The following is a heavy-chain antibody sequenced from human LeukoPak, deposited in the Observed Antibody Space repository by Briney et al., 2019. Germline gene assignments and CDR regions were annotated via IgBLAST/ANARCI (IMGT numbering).Heavy chain of an antibody. CDR1: GYTLTSYG. D-gene: IGHD3-10*01. Sequence: GASVKVSCKASGYTLTSYGISWVRQAPGQGLEWMGWISAYNGNTNYAQKLQGRVTMTTDTSTSTAYMELRSLRSDDTAVYYCARESGSGSYYSYYYYYYGMDVWGQGTTVTVSS. J-gene: IGHJ6*02. CDR2: ISAYNGNT. V-gene: IGHV1-18*01. CDR3: ARESGSGSYYSYYYYYYGMDV.